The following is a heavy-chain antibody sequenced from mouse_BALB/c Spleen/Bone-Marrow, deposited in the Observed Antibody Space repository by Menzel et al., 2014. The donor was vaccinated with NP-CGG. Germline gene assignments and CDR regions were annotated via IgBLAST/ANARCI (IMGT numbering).Heavy chain of an antibody. CDR3: ARGDWDDAY. J-gene: IGHJ3*01. V-gene: IGHV1-69*01. CDR1: GYTFTDYW. CDR2: IDTSDSYT. D-gene: IGHD4-1*01. Sequence: VKLQESGAELVMPGASVKMSCKASGYTFTDYWMHWVKQRPGQGLEWIGAIDTSDSYTSYNQKFKGKATLTVDESSSTAFMQLSSVTSEDSAVYFCARGDWDDAYWGQGTLVTVSA.